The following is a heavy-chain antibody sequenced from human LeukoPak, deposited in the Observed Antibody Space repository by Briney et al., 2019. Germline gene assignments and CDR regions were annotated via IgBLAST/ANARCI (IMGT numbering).Heavy chain of an antibody. V-gene: IGHV4-38-2*02. CDR1: DYYINNGYY. CDR3: ARDHDPNDYSNYLILD. D-gene: IGHD4-11*01. J-gene: IGHJ4*02. CDR2: IYHSGNT. Sequence: SETLSLTCRVSDYYINNGYYWGWIRQPPGKGLEWIGSIYHSGNTYYNPSLKSRVTISVDTSKNQFSLKLSSVTAADTAVYYCARDHDPNDYSNYLILDWGQGTLVTVSS.